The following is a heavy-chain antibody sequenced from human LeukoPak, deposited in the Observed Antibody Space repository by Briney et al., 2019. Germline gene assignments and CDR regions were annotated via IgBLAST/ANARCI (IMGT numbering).Heavy chain of an antibody. CDR2: ISWNSGSI. J-gene: IGHJ4*02. Sequence: GGSLRLSCAASGFTFDDYAMHWVRQAPGKGLEWVSGISWNSGSIGYADSVKGRFTISRDNAKNSLYLQMNSLRAEDTALYYCAKDKDYGGNSAGFDYWGQGTLVTVSS. D-gene: IGHD4-23*01. CDR1: GFTFDDYA. CDR3: AKDKDYGGNSAGFDY. V-gene: IGHV3-9*01.